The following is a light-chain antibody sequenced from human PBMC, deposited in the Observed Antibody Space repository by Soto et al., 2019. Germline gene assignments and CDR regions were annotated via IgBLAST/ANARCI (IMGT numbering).Light chain of an antibody. Sequence: QSALTQPASVSGSPGPSITISCTGTSSDVGAYNFVSWYQHHPGRAPKLIIYEVTIRPSGVSNRFSGYKSGNTASLTISGLQAEDEAYYYCSSYTTSAPYVFGSGTKLTVL. CDR1: SSDVGAYNF. CDR3: SSYTTSAPYV. V-gene: IGLV2-14*01. CDR2: EVT. J-gene: IGLJ1*01.